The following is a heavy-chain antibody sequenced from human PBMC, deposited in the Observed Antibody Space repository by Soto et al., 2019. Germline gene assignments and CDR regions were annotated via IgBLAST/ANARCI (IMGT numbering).Heavy chain of an antibody. V-gene: IGHV4-4*02. CDR2: IYHSGST. Sequence: QVQLQESGPGLVKPSGTLSLTCAVSGGSISSSDWWSWVRQPLGKGLEWIGEIYHSGSTNYNPSLKSRVTISVDKSKNQFSLKVNSVTAADTAVYYCAKSNDYVWGSDDWGQGTLVTVSS. CDR3: AKSNDYVWGSDD. CDR1: GGSISSSDW. J-gene: IGHJ4*02. D-gene: IGHD3-16*01.